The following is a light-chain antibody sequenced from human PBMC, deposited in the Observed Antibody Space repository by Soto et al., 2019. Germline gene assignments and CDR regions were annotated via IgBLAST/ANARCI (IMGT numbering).Light chain of an antibody. CDR3: HQYNGIPWT. J-gene: IGKJ1*01. Sequence: DIVMTQSPDSLAVSLGERATINCKSSQSVLHSPNNKNYLAWYQQQPGQPPKLLIYWASTRESGVPVRFSGSGSGTDFTLTISSLQAEDVAVYYCHQYNGIPWTFGQGTKVEIK. CDR2: WAS. CDR1: QSVLHSPNNKNY. V-gene: IGKV4-1*01.